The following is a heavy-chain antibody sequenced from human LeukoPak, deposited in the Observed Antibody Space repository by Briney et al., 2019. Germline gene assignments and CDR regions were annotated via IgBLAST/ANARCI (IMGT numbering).Heavy chain of an antibody. CDR2: ISSSGTTI. V-gene: IGHV3-48*03. Sequence: GGSLRLSCAASGFTFSSSEMNWVRQAPGKGLEWVSYISSSGTTIYYADSVKGRFTISRDNAKNSLYLQMNSLRAEDTAVYYCAELGITMIGGVWGKGTTVTISS. CDR1: GFTFSSSE. CDR3: AELGITMIGGV. J-gene: IGHJ6*04. D-gene: IGHD3-10*02.